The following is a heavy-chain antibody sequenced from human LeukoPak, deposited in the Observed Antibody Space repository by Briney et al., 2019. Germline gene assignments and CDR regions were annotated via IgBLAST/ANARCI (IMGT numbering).Heavy chain of an antibody. V-gene: IGHV4-59*01. CDR3: ARFLRYVGGHHYMDV. CDR2: IYYSGST. J-gene: IGHJ6*03. Sequence: PSETLSLTCTVSGGSISSYYWSWIRQPPGKGLEWIGYIYYSGSTNYNPSLKSRVTLSVDTSKNHVSLKVSSVTAADTAVYYCARFLRYVGGHHYMDVWGKGTTVTIS. D-gene: IGHD1-14*01. CDR1: GGSISSYY.